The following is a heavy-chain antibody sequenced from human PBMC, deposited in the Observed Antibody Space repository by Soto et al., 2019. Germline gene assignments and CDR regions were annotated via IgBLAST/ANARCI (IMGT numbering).Heavy chain of an antibody. V-gene: IGHV3-33*01. Sequence: QVQLVESGGGVVQPGTSLTLSCAASGFTFKNYGMHWVRQAPGKGLEWVAVIWYDGSKKYYADAVKGRFTISRDDSKNPLYVQMNFLRVEDTAMYYCARDTGVVAVDLDYWGQGTLVTVSS. J-gene: IGHJ4*02. CDR1: GFTFKNYG. CDR3: ARDTGVVAVDLDY. D-gene: IGHD2-2*01. CDR2: IWYDGSKK.